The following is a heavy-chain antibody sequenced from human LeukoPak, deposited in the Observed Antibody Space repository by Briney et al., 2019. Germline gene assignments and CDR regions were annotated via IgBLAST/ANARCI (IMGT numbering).Heavy chain of an antibody. CDR1: GGSISSGDYY. V-gene: IGHV4-30-4*08. Sequence: SETLSLTCTVSGGSISSGDYYWSWIRQPPGKGLEWIGYIYYSGSTHYNPSLKSRVTISVDTSKNQFSLKLSSVTAADTAVYYCASRGRYWFEPWGQGTLVTVSS. CDR3: ASRGRYWFEP. CDR2: IYYSGST. J-gene: IGHJ5*02.